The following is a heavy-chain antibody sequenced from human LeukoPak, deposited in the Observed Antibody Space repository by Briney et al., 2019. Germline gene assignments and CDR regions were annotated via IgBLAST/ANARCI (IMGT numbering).Heavy chain of an antibody. CDR2: ILYDGSMQ. CDR3: ARDPRGPTTYDSSARDSLDY. CDR1: GFIFSNIG. J-gene: IGHJ4*02. Sequence: GGSLRLSCAASGFIFSNIGMHWVRQAPGKGLEWLAVILYDGSMQYYAESMKGRLTISRDNSRNTVYMQMSSLRTEDTAVYYCARDPRGPTTYDSSARDSLDYWGQGTLVTVSS. D-gene: IGHD3-22*01. V-gene: IGHV3-30*03.